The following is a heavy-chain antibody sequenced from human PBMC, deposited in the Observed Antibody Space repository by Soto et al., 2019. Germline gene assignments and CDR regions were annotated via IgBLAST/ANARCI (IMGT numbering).Heavy chain of an antibody. J-gene: IGHJ6*02. V-gene: IGHV1-69*01. CDR3: ARCLRGRRITRVRGHYGMDV. CDR1: GGTFSSYA. D-gene: IGHD3-10*01. CDR2: IIPIFGTA. Sequence: QVQLVQSGAEVKKPGSSVKVSCKASGGTFSSYAISWVRQAPGQGLEWMGGIIPIFGTANYAQKFQGRVTITADESTSTAYMELSSLRSEDTAVYYCARCLRGRRITRVRGHYGMDVCGQGTTVTVSS.